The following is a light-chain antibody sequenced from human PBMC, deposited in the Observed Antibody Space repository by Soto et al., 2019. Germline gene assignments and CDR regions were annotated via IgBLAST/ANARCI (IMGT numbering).Light chain of an antibody. Sequence: EIVLTQSPATLSLSPGERATLSCRASQSVSSYLAWYQQKPGQGPRLLIYGASNRATGIPARFSGSGSGTDFTLTISRLEPEDFAVYYCQQYGSSPPITFGQGTRLEIK. CDR2: GAS. CDR3: QQYGSSPPIT. J-gene: IGKJ5*01. CDR1: QSVSSY. V-gene: IGKV3-20*01.